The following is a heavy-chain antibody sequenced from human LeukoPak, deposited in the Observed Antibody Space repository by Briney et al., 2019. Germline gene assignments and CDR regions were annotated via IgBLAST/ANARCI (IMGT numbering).Heavy chain of an antibody. V-gene: IGHV3-7*01. D-gene: IGHD6-13*01. CDR1: GFTFFSSR. Sequence: GGSLRLSCEAPGFTFFSSRWRADSQAPGKGLEWVANIKQDGSEKYYLESVRGRFGISRDKAKNSLYLQMNRLRAEDTAVYYCARVEDSSFCDRSAHDYRGQGTRVIVSS. CDR2: IKQDGSEK. J-gene: IGHJ4*02. CDR3: ARVEDSSFCDRSAHDY.